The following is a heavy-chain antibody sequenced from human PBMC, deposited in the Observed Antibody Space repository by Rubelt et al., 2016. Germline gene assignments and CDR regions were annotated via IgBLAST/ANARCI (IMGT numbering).Heavy chain of an antibody. CDR3: ARDLSAAVAQ. Sequence: EVQLVESGGGLVQPGGSLRLSCAASGFTFSSYWMSWVRQAPGKGLEWVANIRQDGSDEYYADSVRGRFTISRDNAKNSLYLQMNSLRGEDTAVYYCARDLSAAVAQWGQGTLVTVSS. V-gene: IGHV3-7*01. D-gene: IGHD6-19*01. CDR2: IRQDGSDE. J-gene: IGHJ4*02. CDR1: GFTFSSYW.